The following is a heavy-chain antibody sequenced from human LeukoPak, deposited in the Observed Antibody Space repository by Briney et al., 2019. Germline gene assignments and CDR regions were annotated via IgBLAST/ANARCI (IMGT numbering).Heavy chain of an antibody. Sequence: SETLSLTCTVSGVSISSYYWSWIRQPPGKGLEWIGYIYYSGSTDYNPSLKSRVTISVDTSKNQFSLKLSSVTAADTAVYYCASATDGYRSYWYFDLWGRGTLVTVSS. V-gene: IGHV4-59*01. J-gene: IGHJ2*01. D-gene: IGHD5-24*01. CDR3: ASATDGYRSYWYFDL. CDR2: IYYSGST. CDR1: GVSISSYY.